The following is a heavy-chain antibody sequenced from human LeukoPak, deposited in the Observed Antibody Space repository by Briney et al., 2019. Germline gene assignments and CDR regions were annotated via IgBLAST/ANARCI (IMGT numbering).Heavy chain of an antibody. CDR3: ARRGYSGYDYSPYYYYYMDV. D-gene: IGHD5-12*01. CDR1: GYTFTGYY. Sequence: ASVKVSCKASGYTFTGYYMHWVRQAPGQGLEWMGWINPNSGGTNYAQKFQGRVTMTRDTSISTAYMELSRLRSDDTAVYYCARRGYSGYDYSPYYYYYMDVWGKGTTVTISS. V-gene: IGHV1-2*02. J-gene: IGHJ6*03. CDR2: INPNSGGT.